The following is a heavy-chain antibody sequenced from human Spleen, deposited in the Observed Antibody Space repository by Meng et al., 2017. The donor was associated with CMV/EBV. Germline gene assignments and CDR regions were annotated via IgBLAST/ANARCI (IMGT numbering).Heavy chain of an antibody. D-gene: IGHD2-2*01. CDR2: INHSGSS. J-gene: IGHJ2*01. Sequence: SFSGYYWSWIRQPPGKGLEWIGEINHSGSSDYNTSLKSRVTTSLDTSKSQFSLKLSSVTAADTAVYYCARIIVVVPAAPRISYWYFDLWGRGTLVTVSS. CDR1: SFSGYY. CDR3: ARIIVVVPAAPRISYWYFDL. V-gene: IGHV4-34*01.